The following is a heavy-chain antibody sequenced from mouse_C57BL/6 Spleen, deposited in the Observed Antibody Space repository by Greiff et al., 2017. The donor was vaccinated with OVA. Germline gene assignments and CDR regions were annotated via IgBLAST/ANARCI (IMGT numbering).Heavy chain of an antibody. CDR1: GYTFTDYN. CDR2: INPNNGGT. J-gene: IGHJ1*03. CDR3: ARAELTGTDWYFDV. Sequence: VQLQQSGPELVKPGASVKIPCKASGYTFTDYNMDWVKQSHGKSLEWIGDINPNNGGTIYNQKFKGKATLTEDKSSSTAYMELRSLTSEDTAVYYCARAELTGTDWYFDVWGTGTTVTVSS. D-gene: IGHD4-1*01. V-gene: IGHV1-18*01.